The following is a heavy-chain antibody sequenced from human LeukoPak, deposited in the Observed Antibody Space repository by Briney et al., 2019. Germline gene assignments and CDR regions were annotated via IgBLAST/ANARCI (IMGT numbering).Heavy chain of an antibody. CDR2: IVPMFGTA. CDR3: ARDPGRDGYNYDYYYYYMDV. Sequence: ASVKVSCKASGGTFSSYALNWVRQAPGQGLEWMGGIVPMFGTANYAQKFQGRVTITADKSTSTGYMELKSLRSEDTAVYYCARDPGRDGYNYDYYYYYMDVWGKGTTVTVSS. D-gene: IGHD5-24*01. V-gene: IGHV1-69*06. CDR1: GGTFSSYA. J-gene: IGHJ6*03.